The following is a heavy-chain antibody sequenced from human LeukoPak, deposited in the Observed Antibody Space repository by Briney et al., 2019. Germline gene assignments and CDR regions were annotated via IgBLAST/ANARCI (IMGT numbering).Heavy chain of an antibody. CDR2: IYHSGST. V-gene: IGHV4-4*02. Sequence: PSGTLSLTCAVSGGSISSSNWWSWVRQPPGQGLEWIGEIYHSGSTNYNPSLESRVTISVDKSKNQFSLKLSSVTAADTAVYYCARSSWYYFDYWGQGTLVTVSS. CDR1: GGSISSSNW. CDR3: ARSSWYYFDY. D-gene: IGHD6-13*01. J-gene: IGHJ4*02.